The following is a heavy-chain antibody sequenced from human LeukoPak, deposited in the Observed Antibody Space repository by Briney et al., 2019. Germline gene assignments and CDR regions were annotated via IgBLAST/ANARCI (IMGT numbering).Heavy chain of an antibody. CDR2: ISGSGAGT. V-gene: IGHV3-23*01. Sequence: PGGSLRLSCAASGFTFSSYAMRWVRQAPGKGLEGVSSISGSGAGTYYADSVKGRFTISRANSTNTLYLQMNSLRAEDTAVYYWAKGLNSDILTVSFDPWGQGTLVTVSS. J-gene: IGHJ5*02. CDR3: AKGLNSDILTVSFDP. CDR1: GFTFSSYA. D-gene: IGHD3-9*01.